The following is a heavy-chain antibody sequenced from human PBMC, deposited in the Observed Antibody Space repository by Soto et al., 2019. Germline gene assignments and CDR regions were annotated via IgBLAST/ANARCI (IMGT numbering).Heavy chain of an antibody. V-gene: IGHV3-30-3*01. J-gene: IGHJ2*01. Sequence: GGSLRLSCAASGFTISTYTMHWVRQAPGKELEWVSVILYDGTNKYHAASVKGRFTISRVNSKNTVYLQMHSLRVEDTAVYYCARATVVPAAIPQELRNWYFDLWGRGSLVTV. CDR3: ARATVVPAAIPQELRNWYFDL. CDR1: GFTISTYT. CDR2: ILYDGTNK. D-gene: IGHD2-2*02.